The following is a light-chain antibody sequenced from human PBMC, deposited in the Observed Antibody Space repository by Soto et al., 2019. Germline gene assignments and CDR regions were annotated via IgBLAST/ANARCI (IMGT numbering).Light chain of an antibody. CDR2: GAS. J-gene: IGKJ4*01. V-gene: IGKV3-15*01. CDR3: QQYNNWPLT. Sequence: EIVMTQSPATLSVSPGERATLSCRASQSVSSNLAWYQQKPGQAPRLLIYGASTRATGIPARFNGSGSGTEFTLTISSLQSEDFAVYYCQQYNNWPLTFGGATKVEIK. CDR1: QSVSSN.